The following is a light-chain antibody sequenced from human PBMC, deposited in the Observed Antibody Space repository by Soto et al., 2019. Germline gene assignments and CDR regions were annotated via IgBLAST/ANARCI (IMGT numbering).Light chain of an antibody. Sequence: QPVLTQPPSVSGAPGQRVTISCTGSGSSIGAGYDVHWYQQLPGTAPQLLIYDNNNRRSGVPDRFSASRSGASASLAITGLQAEDEADYYCQSYDISLSAYVFGTGTKLTVL. CDR3: QSYDISLSAYV. CDR2: DNN. J-gene: IGLJ1*01. V-gene: IGLV1-40*01. CDR1: GSSIGAGYD.